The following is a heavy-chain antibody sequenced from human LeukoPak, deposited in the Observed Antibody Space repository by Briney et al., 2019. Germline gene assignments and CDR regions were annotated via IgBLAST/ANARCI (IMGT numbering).Heavy chain of an antibody. CDR2: IYYSGST. J-gene: IGHJ4*02. CDR3: AREVIIPYYYGSGSYSNFDY. V-gene: IGHV4-30-4*01. D-gene: IGHD3-10*01. Sequence: SETLSLTCTVSGVSISSGDYYWSWIRQPPGKGLEWIGYIYYSGSTYYNPSLKSRVTISVDTSKNQFSLKLSSVTAADTAVYYCAREVIIPYYYGSGSYSNFDYWGQGTLVTASS. CDR1: GVSISSGDYY.